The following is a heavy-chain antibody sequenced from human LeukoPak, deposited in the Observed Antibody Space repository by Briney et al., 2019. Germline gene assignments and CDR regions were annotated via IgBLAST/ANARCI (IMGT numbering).Heavy chain of an antibody. V-gene: IGHV1-8*03. CDR3: ARGTVVVPAAIDEKGFDP. CDR2: MNPNSGNT. D-gene: IGHD2-2*01. CDR1: GYTFTSYD. Sequence: ASVKVSCKASGYTFTSYDINWVRQATGQGLEWMGWMNPNSGNTGYAQKFQGRVTITRNTSISTAYMELSSLRSEDTAVYYCARGTVVVPAAIDEKGFDPWGQGTLVTVSS. J-gene: IGHJ5*02.